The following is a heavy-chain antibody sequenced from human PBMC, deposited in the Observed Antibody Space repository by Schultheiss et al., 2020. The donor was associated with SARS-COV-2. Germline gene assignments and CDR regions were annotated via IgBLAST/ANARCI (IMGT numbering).Heavy chain of an antibody. Sequence: GGSLRLSCAASGFTFSSYAMSWVRQAPGKGLEWVSAISGSGGSTYYADSVKGRFTISRDNAKNSLYLQMNSLRAEDTAVYYCARDMYSSSSSLDYWGQGTLVTVSS. J-gene: IGHJ4*02. CDR2: ISGSGGST. V-gene: IGHV3-23*01. D-gene: IGHD6-6*01. CDR3: ARDMYSSSSSLDY. CDR1: GFTFSSYA.